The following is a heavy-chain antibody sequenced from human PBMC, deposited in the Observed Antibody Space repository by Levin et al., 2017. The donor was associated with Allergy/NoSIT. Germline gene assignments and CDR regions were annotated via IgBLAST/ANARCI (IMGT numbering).Heavy chain of an antibody. V-gene: IGHV3-49*03. Sequence: SCTVSGFTFGDYAMKWFRQAPGKGLEWVSFIRSNIHGGTTEYAASVKGRFIMSRDDSKSTVYLQMNSLTTEDTAVYFCTRVLVAAGPRLDYWGQGTLVTVSS. CDR1: GFTFGDYA. J-gene: IGHJ4*02. CDR3: TRVLVAAGPRLDY. CDR2: IRSNIHGGTT. D-gene: IGHD6-13*01.